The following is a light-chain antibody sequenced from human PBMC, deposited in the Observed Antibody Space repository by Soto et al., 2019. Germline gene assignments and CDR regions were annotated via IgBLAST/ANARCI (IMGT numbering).Light chain of an antibody. Sequence: EIVLTQSPGTLSLSPGERATLSCRASQSVSTRSLAWYQQKPGQAPRRLISVASSRAADIPDRFSGSGSGADFTLTINRLEPEDFAVYYCQQYDSSPRTFGQGTKVE. J-gene: IGKJ1*01. CDR3: QQYDSSPRT. V-gene: IGKV3-20*01. CDR1: QSVSTRS. CDR2: VAS.